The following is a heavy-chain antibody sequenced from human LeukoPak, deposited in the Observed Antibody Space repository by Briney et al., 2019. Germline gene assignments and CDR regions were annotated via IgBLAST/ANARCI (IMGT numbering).Heavy chain of an antibody. CDR3: AREGQRIAVAGPSGVQDAFDI. CDR2: TYYRSKWYN. D-gene: IGHD6-19*01. CDR1: GDSVSSNSAA. Sequence: SQTLSLTCAISGDSVSSNSAAWNWIRQSPSRGLEWLGRTYYRSKWYNDYAVSGKSRITINPDTSKNQFSLQLNSVTPEYTAVYYCAREGQRIAVAGPSGVQDAFDIWGQGAMVTVSS. J-gene: IGHJ3*02. V-gene: IGHV6-1*01.